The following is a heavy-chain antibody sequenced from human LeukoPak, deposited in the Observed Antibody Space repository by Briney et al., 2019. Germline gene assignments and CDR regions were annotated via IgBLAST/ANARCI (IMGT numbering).Heavy chain of an antibody. V-gene: IGHV4-4*09. J-gene: IGHJ4*02. CDR3: VQTTGWPGFDY. CDR2: IYSGVPT. Sequence: SETLSLTCTTSGVSINRFYWSWVRQPPGKGLEWIGNIYSGVPTYFNPSLKSRVIISVDTSKNQFSLNLTSVTAADTAMCYCVQTTGWPGFDYWGQGILVTVSS. CDR1: GVSINRFY. D-gene: IGHD1-1*01.